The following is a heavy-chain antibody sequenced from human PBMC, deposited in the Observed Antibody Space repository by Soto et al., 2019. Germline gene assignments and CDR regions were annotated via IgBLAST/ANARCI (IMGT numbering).Heavy chain of an antibody. CDR3: ARAGTATAGWANWCDR. J-gene: IGHJ5*02. Sequence: QVQLQESGPGLVEPSQTLSLTCTVSGGSISGEGYYWSWIRQYSGRGLEWIGYIHYSGSTYYNPSLKSRVIISVDTSKTQFFLNLSSVTAADTAVYYCARAGTATAGWANWCDRWGQGTLVTVSS. D-gene: IGHD6-13*01. CDR1: GGSISGEGYY. V-gene: IGHV4-31*03. CDR2: IHYSGST.